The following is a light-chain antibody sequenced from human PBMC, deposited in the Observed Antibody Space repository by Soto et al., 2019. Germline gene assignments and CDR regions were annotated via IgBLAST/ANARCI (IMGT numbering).Light chain of an antibody. V-gene: IGKV1-5*01. CDR3: QQYNSYSWT. CDR1: PSISSW. CDR2: DAS. J-gene: IGKJ1*01. Sequence: DIPMTKSPSTLSASVCDIFTITGRASPSISSWLAWYQQKPGKAPKLLIYDASSLKSGVPSRFSGSGSGTDFTLTISSLQPDDFATYYCQQYNSYSWTFGQGTKVEIK.